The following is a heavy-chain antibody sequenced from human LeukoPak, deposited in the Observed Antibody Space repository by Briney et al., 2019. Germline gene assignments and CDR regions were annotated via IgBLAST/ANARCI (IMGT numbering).Heavy chain of an antibody. Sequence: GGSLRLSCAASGLTFSEYTMHWVRQTPGKGLEWVSLITWDGGSTFYADSVKGRFTISRDNSENSLSLQMNSLTTDDTALYRCATERLRYFHHWGQGTLVTVSS. CDR2: ITWDGGST. CDR3: ATERLRYFHH. V-gene: IGHV3-43*01. J-gene: IGHJ4*02. CDR1: GLTFSEYT.